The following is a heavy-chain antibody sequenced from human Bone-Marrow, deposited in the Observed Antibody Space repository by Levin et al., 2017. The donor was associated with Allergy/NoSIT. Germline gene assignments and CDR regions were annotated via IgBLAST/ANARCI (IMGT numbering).Heavy chain of an antibody. Sequence: ASVKVSCKVSGYNLTELSMQWIRQTPGKGLEWMGGFDPEDGETVYAQVFQGRVAMTEDTSKDTAYMELSRLRSDDTAVYYCATDTTMVEGGYFDLWGRGTLVTVSS. J-gene: IGHJ2*01. CDR2: FDPEDGET. CDR1: GYNLTELS. CDR3: ATDTTMVEGGYFDL. D-gene: IGHD4/OR15-4a*01. V-gene: IGHV1-24*01.